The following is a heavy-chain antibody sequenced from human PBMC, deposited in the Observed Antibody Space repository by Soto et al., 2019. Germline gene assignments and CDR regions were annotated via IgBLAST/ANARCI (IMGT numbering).Heavy chain of an antibody. V-gene: IGHV1-69*01. CDR3: ARSDSSGIDLTF. CDR1: GGTFSTHI. D-gene: IGHD3-22*01. CDR2: IIPLFGTA. J-gene: IGHJ4*02. Sequence: QVQLVQSGAEVKKPGSSVKVSCKASGGTFSTHIINWVRQAPGQGLEWMGGIIPLFGTASYAQKFRDRVSIPADGSTYTAYMELSSLRSEDTAVYYCARSDSSGIDLTFWGQGPLVTVSS.